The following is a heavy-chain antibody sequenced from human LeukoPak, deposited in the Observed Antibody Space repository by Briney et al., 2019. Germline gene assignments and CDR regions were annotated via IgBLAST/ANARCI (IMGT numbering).Heavy chain of an antibody. V-gene: IGHV3-30*02. CDR3: AKGRGQSYPHYYFDS. CDR1: GFTFRSYG. CDR2: VRYDGSNK. J-gene: IGHJ4*02. Sequence: GGSLRLSCAASGFTFRSYGMHWVRQAPGKGLEWVAFVRYDGSNKYYADSVKGRFTISRDSSKNTLYLQMNSLGPEDTAVYYCAKGRGQSYPHYYFDSWGQGTLVTVSS. D-gene: IGHD3-16*02.